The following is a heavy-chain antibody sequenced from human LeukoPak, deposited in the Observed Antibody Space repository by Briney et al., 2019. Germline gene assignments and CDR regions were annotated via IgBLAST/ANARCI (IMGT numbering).Heavy chain of an antibody. CDR3: AKDFREDTYYYDSSGYYLYDY. J-gene: IGHJ4*02. CDR1: GFTFSSYA. D-gene: IGHD3-22*01. CDR2: ISGSGGST. Sequence: PGGSLRLSCAASGFTFSSYAMSWVRQAPGKGLEWVSAISGSGGSTYYADSVKGRFTISRDNSKNTLYLQMNSLRAEDTAVYYCAKDFREDTYYYDSSGYYLYDYWGQGTLVTVSS. V-gene: IGHV3-23*01.